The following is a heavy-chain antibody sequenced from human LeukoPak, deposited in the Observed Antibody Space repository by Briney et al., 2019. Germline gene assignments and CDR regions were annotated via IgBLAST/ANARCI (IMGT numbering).Heavy chain of an antibody. CDR2: IKQDGSET. D-gene: IGHD3-22*01. CDR1: GFTFSRYW. J-gene: IGHJ4*02. Sequence: SGGSLRLSCAASGFTFSRYWMSWARQAPRKGLEWVANIKQDGSETYYVDSMKGRFTISRDNAKNSLYLQMNSLRAEDTAVYYCARDKGDYDTSGSLFIFGGQGTLVTVSS. V-gene: IGHV3-7*03. CDR3: ARDKGDYDTSGSLFIF.